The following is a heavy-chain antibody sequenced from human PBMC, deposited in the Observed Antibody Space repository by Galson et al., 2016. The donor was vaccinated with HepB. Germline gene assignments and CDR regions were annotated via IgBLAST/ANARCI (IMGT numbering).Heavy chain of an antibody. Sequence: SLRLSCAVSGFTFSGYGMHWVRQAPGKGLEWVAGVRYDGSNYYYADSVKGRLTISRDNFRNTLYLQMNSLRVEDTAVYYCARGIGDTTDGCFDLWGRGSLVTVSS. J-gene: IGHJ2*01. CDR1: GFTFSGYG. D-gene: IGHD3-10*01. CDR2: VRYDGSNY. V-gene: IGHV3-33*01. CDR3: ARGIGDTTDGCFDL.